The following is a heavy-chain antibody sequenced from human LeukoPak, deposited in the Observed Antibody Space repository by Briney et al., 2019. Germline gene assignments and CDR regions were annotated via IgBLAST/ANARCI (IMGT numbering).Heavy chain of an antibody. CDR3: AKGVDYGDYYFDY. CDR1: GFTFSSYA. V-gene: IGHV3-30-3*01. Sequence: GGSLRLSCAASGFTFSSYAMHWVRQAPGKGLEWVAVISYDGSNKYYADSVKGRFTISRDNAKNSLYLQMNSLRAEDTALYYCAKGVDYGDYYFDYWGQGTLVTVSS. D-gene: IGHD4-17*01. CDR2: ISYDGSNK. J-gene: IGHJ4*02.